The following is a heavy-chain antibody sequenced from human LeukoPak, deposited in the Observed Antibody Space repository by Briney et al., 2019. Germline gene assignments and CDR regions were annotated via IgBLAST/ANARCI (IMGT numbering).Heavy chain of an antibody. CDR2: INPNSGGT. CDR3: ARDRDHYDFWSGYYTVPTFDY. Sequence: ASVKVSCKASGYTFTGYYMHWVRQAPGQGLEWMGWINPNSGGTNYAQKFQGRVTMTRDTSISTAYMELSRLRSDDTAVYYCARDRDHYDFWSGYYTVPTFDYWGQGTLVTVSS. D-gene: IGHD3-3*01. V-gene: IGHV1-2*02. J-gene: IGHJ4*02. CDR1: GYTFTGYY.